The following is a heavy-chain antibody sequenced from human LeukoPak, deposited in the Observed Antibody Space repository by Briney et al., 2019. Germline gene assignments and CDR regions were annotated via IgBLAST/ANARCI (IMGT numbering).Heavy chain of an antibody. CDR1: GFTFSSYA. J-gene: IGHJ4*02. V-gene: IGHV3-23*01. D-gene: IGHD3-22*01. CDR2: ISGSGGRT. CDR3: AKEREYYDSGGYSGFDY. Sequence: GGSLRLSCAASGFTFSSYAMNWVRQAPGKGLEWVSSISGSGGRTYYADSVKGRFTISRDNSKNTLFLQMNSQRAEDTAVYYCAKEREYYDSGGYSGFDYWGQGTLVTVSS.